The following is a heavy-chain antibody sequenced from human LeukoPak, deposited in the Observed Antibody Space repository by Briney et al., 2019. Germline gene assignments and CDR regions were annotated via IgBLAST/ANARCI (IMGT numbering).Heavy chain of an antibody. CDR3: ARGPRITMVRGGQWYYYMDV. V-gene: IGHV1-46*01. D-gene: IGHD3-10*01. CDR2: INPSGGST. Sequence: ASVKVSCKASGYTFTSYYMHWVRQAPGQGLEWMGIINPSGGSTSYAQKFQGRVTMTRDTSTSTVYMELSSLRSEDTAVYYCARGPRITMVRGGQWYYYMDVWGKGTTVTISS. J-gene: IGHJ6*03. CDR1: GYTFTSYY.